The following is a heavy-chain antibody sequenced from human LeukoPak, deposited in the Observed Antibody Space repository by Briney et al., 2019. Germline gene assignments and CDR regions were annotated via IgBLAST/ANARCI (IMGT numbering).Heavy chain of an antibody. D-gene: IGHD2-15*01. CDR3: ARDGLPATVANWFDP. CDR1: GFTFNSYT. CDR2: ISRNGIYI. Sequence: GGSLRLSCAASGFTFNSYTMNWVRQAPGKGLEWVSSISRNGIYIKYVDSVKGRFTVSRGNAKNSLYLQMNSLRAEDTAVYYCARDGLPATVANWFDPWGQGTLVTVSS. V-gene: IGHV3-21*01. J-gene: IGHJ5*02.